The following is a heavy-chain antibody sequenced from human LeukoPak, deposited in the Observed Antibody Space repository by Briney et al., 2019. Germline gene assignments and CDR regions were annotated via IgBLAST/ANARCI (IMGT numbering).Heavy chain of an antibody. V-gene: IGHV3-23*01. Sequence: GGSLGLSCAASGFTFSSYAMSWVRQAPGKGLEWVSAISGSGGSTYYADSVKGRFTISRDNSENTLYLQMNSLRAEDTAVYYCAKDSSLVRGDYDYFDYWGQGTLVTVSS. CDR1: GFTFSSYA. CDR3: AKDSSLVRGDYDYFDY. CDR2: ISGSGGST. D-gene: IGHD3-10*01. J-gene: IGHJ4*02.